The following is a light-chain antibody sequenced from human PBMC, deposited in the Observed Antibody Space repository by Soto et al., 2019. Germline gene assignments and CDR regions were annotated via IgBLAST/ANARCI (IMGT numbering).Light chain of an antibody. Sequence: QSALTQPASVSGSPGQSITISCTGTISDVGGYNYVSWYQQHPGKAPKLMIYEVSNRPSGVSNRFSGSKSGNTASLTISGLQAEDEADYYCSSYTSSSTLDVFGTGTKLTVL. CDR3: SSYTSSSTLDV. CDR2: EVS. J-gene: IGLJ1*01. CDR1: ISDVGGYNY. V-gene: IGLV2-14*01.